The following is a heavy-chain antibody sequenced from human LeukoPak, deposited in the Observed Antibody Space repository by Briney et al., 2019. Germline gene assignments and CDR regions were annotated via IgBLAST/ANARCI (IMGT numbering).Heavy chain of an antibody. D-gene: IGHD1-26*01. CDR2: IKGDESAR. V-gene: IGHV3-7*01. CDR3: ARDVVGSLDY. CDR1: GFTFSSYW. Sequence: GGSLRLSCAASGFTFSSYWMAWGRQAPGKGLEWVANIKGDESARHQADSVKGRFTISRDNTRNSLYLQMTNLRGDDTAAYYCARDVVGSLDYWGQGTLVTVSS. J-gene: IGHJ4*02.